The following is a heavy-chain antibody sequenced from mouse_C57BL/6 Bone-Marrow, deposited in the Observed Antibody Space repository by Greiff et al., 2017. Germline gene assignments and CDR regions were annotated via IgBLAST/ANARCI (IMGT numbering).Heavy chain of an antibody. CDR3: ARRLRYAMDY. Sequence: EVQLVESGGGLVKPGGSLKLSCAASGFTFSDYGMHWVRQAPEKGLEWVAYISSGSSTIYYADTVKGRFTISRDNAKNTLFLHMTSLRSEDTAMYYCARRLRYAMDYWGQGTSVTVSS. CDR1: GFTFSDYG. J-gene: IGHJ4*01. D-gene: IGHD2-2*01. CDR2: ISSGSSTI. V-gene: IGHV5-17*01.